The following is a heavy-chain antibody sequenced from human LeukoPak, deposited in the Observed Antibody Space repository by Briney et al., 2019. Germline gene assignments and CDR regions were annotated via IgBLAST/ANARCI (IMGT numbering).Heavy chain of an antibody. Sequence: ASVKVSCKASGYTFTSYGISWVRQAAGQGREWMGWISAYNGNTNYAQKLQGRVTMTTDRSTSTAYMELRSLRSDDTAVYYCATEYYDILTGYPHYFDYWGQGTLVTVSS. CDR2: ISAYNGNT. CDR1: GYTFTSYG. V-gene: IGHV1-18*01. CDR3: ATEYYDILTGYPHYFDY. D-gene: IGHD3-9*01. J-gene: IGHJ4*02.